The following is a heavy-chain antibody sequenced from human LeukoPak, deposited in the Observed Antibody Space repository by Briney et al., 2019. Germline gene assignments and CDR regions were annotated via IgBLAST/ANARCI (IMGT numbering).Heavy chain of an antibody. CDR1: GASFSGYY. J-gene: IGHJ4*02. CDR2: INHSGST. D-gene: IGHD6-19*01. CDR3: ARGLIKGIAVAGTG. Sequence: SETLSLTCAVYGASFSGYYWTWIRQPPGKGLEWIGEINHSGSTNYNPSLKSRVTISIDTSKNQFSLKLRSVTAADTAVYYCARGLIKGIAVAGTGWGQGTLVTVSS. V-gene: IGHV4-34*01.